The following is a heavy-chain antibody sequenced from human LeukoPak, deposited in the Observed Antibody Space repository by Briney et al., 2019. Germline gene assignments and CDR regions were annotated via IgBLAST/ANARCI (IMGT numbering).Heavy chain of an antibody. J-gene: IGHJ4*02. D-gene: IGHD5-18*01. Sequence: TGGSLRLSCAASGFTFSSYWMSWVRQAPGKGLEWVANIKQDGSEMNYMDSVRGRFTISRDNAKTSLYLQMNSLRAEDTAVYYCARDDPAMVIWGQGTLVTVSP. CDR2: IKQDGSEM. CDR1: GFTFSSYW. CDR3: ARDDPAMVI. V-gene: IGHV3-7*03.